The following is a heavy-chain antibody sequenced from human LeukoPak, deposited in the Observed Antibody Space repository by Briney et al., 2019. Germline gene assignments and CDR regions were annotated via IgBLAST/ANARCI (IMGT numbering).Heavy chain of an antibody. CDR1: GFTFSTYA. J-gene: IGHJ4*02. D-gene: IGHD4-11*01. V-gene: IGHV3-30*07. CDR2: ISYDGTNK. Sequence: GGALRLSCAASGFTFSTYAIHWVRQAPGKGLEWVAVISYDGTNKNDADSVKGRFTISRDNSKNTLYLQLNSLRAEDTAVYYCARDRPPNWSAYSNPTFHYWGQGTLVTVSS. CDR3: ARDRPPNWSAYSNPTFHY.